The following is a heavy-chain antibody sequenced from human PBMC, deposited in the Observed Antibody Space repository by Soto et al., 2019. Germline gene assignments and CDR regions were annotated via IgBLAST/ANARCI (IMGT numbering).Heavy chain of an antibody. V-gene: IGHV4-59*01. D-gene: IGHD6-13*01. CDR1: GGSISSYY. CDR2: IYYSGST. J-gene: IGHJ5*02. Sequence: SETLSLTCTVSGGSISSYYWSWIRQPPGKGLEWIGYIYYSGSTNYNPSLKSRVTISVDTSKNQSSLKLSSVTAADTAVYYCASSSGIAAAGDNWFDPWGQGTLVTVSS. CDR3: ASSSGIAAAGDNWFDP.